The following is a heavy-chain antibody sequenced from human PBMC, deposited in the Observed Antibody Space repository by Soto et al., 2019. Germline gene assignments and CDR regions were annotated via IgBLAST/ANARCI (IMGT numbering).Heavy chain of an antibody. CDR3: ARERQLLYSSSSPLDY. D-gene: IGHD6-6*01. J-gene: IGHJ4*02. V-gene: IGHV1-69*01. CDR2: IIPIFGTA. CDR1: GGTFSSYA. Sequence: QVQLVQSGAEVKKPGSSVKVSCKASGGTFSSYAISWVRQAPGQGLEWMGGIIPIFGTANYAHKFQGRVTITADESTSTAYMELSSLRSEDTAVYYCARERQLLYSSSSPLDYWGQGTLVTVSS.